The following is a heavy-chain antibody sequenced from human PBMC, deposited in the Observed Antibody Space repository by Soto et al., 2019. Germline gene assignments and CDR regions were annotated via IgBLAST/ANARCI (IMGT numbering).Heavy chain of an antibody. CDR1: GFTFSSYG. Sequence: QVQLVESGGGVVQPGRSLRLSCAASGFTFSSYGMHWVRQAPGKGLEWVAVISYDGSNKYYADSVKGRFTISRDNCRNTLYLQMNSLRAEDTAGYYCAKEVWSGPMDVWGQGTTVTVSS. CDR2: ISYDGSNK. D-gene: IGHD3-3*01. J-gene: IGHJ6*02. V-gene: IGHV3-30*18. CDR3: AKEVWSGPMDV.